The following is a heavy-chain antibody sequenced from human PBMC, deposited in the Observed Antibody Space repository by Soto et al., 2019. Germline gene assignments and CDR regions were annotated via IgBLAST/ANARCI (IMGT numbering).Heavy chain of an antibody. CDR2: ISGTRGRQRNT. CDR1: GFIFSDYA. Sequence: PGGSLRLSCAASGFIFSDYAMTWVRQAPGRGLEWVSTISGTRGRQRNTFYTASVKGRFTVTRDKSTNTASLQWNTLKASDAAIYYCARQGSAGWPLDIWGQGTMVTVSS. D-gene: IGHD2-15*01. J-gene: IGHJ3*02. V-gene: IGHV3-23*01. CDR3: ARQGSAGWPLDI.